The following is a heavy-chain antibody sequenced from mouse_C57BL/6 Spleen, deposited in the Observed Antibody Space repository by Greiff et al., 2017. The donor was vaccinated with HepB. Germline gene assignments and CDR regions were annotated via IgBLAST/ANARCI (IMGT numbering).Heavy chain of an antibody. D-gene: IGHD2-4*01. CDR3: ARQADYDGGFAY. CDR2: IDPSDSYT. J-gene: IGHJ3*01. CDR1: GYTFTSYW. Sequence: QVQLQQPGAELVRPGPSVKLSCKASGYTFTSYWMHWVKQRPGQGLEWIGVIDPSDSYTNYNQKFKGKATLTVDTSSSTAYMQLSSLTSEDSAVYYCARQADYDGGFAYWGQGTLVTVSA. V-gene: IGHV1-59*01.